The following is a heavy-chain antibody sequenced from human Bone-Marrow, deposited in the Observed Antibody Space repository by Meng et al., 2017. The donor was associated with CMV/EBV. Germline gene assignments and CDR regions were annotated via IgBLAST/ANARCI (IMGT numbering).Heavy chain of an antibody. CDR2: IYYSGST. D-gene: IGHD5-24*01. Sequence: SETLSLTCPVSGGSISSYYWSWIRQPPGKGLDWIGYIYYSGSTNYNPSLKSRVTISVDTSKNRFSLKLSSVTAADTAVYYCAIDRWVEMATTVHYYGMDVWGQGTTVTVSS. V-gene: IGHV4-59*01. CDR1: GGSISSYY. J-gene: IGHJ6*02. CDR3: AIDRWVEMATTVHYYGMDV.